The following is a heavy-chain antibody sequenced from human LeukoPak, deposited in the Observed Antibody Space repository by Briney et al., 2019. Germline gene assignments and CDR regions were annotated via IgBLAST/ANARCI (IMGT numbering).Heavy chain of an antibody. Sequence: PSETLSLTCTVSGGSISSYYWSWIRQPAGKGLEWIGRIYTSGSTNYNPFLKSRVTMSVDTSKNQFSLKLSSVTAADTAVYYCARVSNCSSTSCYPAFDIWGQGTMVTVSS. CDR1: GGSISSYY. D-gene: IGHD2-2*01. J-gene: IGHJ3*02. CDR2: IYTSGST. V-gene: IGHV4-4*07. CDR3: ARVSNCSSTSCYPAFDI.